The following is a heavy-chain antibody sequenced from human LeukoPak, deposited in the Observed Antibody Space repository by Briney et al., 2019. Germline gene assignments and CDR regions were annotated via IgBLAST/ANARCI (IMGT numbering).Heavy chain of an antibody. CDR2: FSAYNGNT. D-gene: IGHD5-12*01. J-gene: IGHJ4*02. V-gene: IGHV1-18*01. CDR3: TRPARGSWLRFPDY. CDR1: GYTFTSYG. Sequence: ASVKVSCKASGYTFTSYGISWVRQAPGQGLEWMGWFSAYNGNTNYAQKLQRRVTITTDTSTSTAYMELRSLRSDDTAVYYCTRPARGSWLRFPDYWGQGTLVTVSS.